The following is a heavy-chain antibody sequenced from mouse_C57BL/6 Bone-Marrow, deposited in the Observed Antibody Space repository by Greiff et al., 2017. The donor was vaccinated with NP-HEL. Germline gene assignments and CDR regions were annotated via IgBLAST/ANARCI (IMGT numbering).Heavy chain of an antibody. Sequence: VQLKESGAGLVRPGASVKLSCTASGFNIKDDYMHWVKQRPEQGLEWIGWIDPENGDTEYASKFQGKATITADTASNTAYLQLSSLTSEDTAVYYCTTLAYYSNSLFAYWGQGTLVTVSA. CDR2: IDPENGDT. CDR3: TTLAYYSNSLFAY. CDR1: GFNIKDDY. J-gene: IGHJ3*01. V-gene: IGHV14-4*01. D-gene: IGHD2-5*01.